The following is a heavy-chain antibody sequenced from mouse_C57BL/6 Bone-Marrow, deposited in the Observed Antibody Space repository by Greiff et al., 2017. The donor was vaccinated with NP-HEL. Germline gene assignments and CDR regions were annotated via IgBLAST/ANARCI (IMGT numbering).Heavy chain of an antibody. D-gene: IGHD2-1*01. CDR3: ARLYGNQTIWYFDV. CDR1: GFTFSDYY. CDR2: ISNGGGST. Sequence: EVKLVESGGGLVQPGGSLKLSCAASGFTFSDYYMYWVRQTPEKRLEWVAYISNGGGSTYYPDTVKGRFTIARDNAKNTLYLQMSRLKSEDTAMYYCARLYGNQTIWYFDVWGTGTTVTVSS. J-gene: IGHJ1*03. V-gene: IGHV5-12*01.